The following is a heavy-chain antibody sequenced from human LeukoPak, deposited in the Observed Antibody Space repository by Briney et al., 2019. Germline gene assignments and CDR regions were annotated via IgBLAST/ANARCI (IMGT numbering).Heavy chain of an antibody. CDR2: ISSSSSYI. J-gene: IGHJ4*02. Sequence: KTGGSLRLSCAASGFTFSSYSMNWVRQAPGKGLEWVSSISSSSSYIYYADSVKGRFTISRDNAKNSLYLQMNSLRAEDTAVYYCAKDISSSSWYYFDYWGQGTLVTVSS. V-gene: IGHV3-21*01. CDR1: GFTFSSYS. D-gene: IGHD6-13*01. CDR3: AKDISSSSWYYFDY.